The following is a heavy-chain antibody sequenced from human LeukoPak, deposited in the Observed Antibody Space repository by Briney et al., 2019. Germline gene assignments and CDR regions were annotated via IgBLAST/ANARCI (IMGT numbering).Heavy chain of an antibody. V-gene: IGHV3-23*01. CDR1: GFTFSNAW. CDR2: ITGSGGST. D-gene: IGHD2-2*01. J-gene: IGHJ6*03. Sequence: PGGSLRLSCAASGFTFSNAWMSWVRQAPGKGLEWVSAITGSGGSTYYADSVKGRFSISRDNSKNSLYLQMNSLRAEDTAVYYCARDQEDIVVVPAASAKYYYYYYMDVWGKGTTVTISS. CDR3: ARDQEDIVVVPAASAKYYYYYYMDV.